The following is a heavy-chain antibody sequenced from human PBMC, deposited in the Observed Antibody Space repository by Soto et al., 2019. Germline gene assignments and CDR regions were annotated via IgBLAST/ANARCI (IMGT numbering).Heavy chain of an antibody. CDR3: ARGATTQAIGGATTGYFYGMDV. D-gene: IGHD1-26*01. Sequence: QVQLVQSGAEVKKPGASVKVSCKASGYTFTSYGIDWVRQAPGQGLEWMGWISAYNGNTNYAQNLQGRVTLTTDTSTTTAYMELRSLRSDDTAVYLCARGATTQAIGGATTGYFYGMDVWCQGTTVNVSS. V-gene: IGHV1-18*04. CDR1: GYTFTSYG. J-gene: IGHJ6*02. CDR2: ISAYNGNT.